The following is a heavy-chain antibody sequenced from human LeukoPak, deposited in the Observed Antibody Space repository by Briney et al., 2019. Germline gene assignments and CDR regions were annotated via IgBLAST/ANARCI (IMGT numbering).Heavy chain of an antibody. CDR3: ARGLYSSSPQY. CDR1: GFTFSNAW. V-gene: IGHV3-7*01. Sequence: GGSLRLSCAASGFTFSNAWMSWVRQAPGKGLEWVASIIQDGSEKNYVDSVKGRFTISRDNAKSSVFLQMNSLRVEDTAVYYCARGLYSSSPQYWGQGILVTVSS. CDR2: IIQDGSEK. J-gene: IGHJ4*02. D-gene: IGHD6-13*01.